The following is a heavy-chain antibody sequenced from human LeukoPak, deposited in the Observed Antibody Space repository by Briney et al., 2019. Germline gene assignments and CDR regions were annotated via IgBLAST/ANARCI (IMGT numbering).Heavy chain of an antibody. J-gene: IGHJ4*02. Sequence: PGGSLRLSCEVSGLIFSTYWMTWVRQAPGKGLEWVAVISYDGSNKYYADSMKGRFTISRDNSKNTVYLQMNSLRAEDTAVYYCAKDGSTVTTPDSWGQGTLVIVSS. D-gene: IGHD4-17*01. CDR2: ISYDGSNK. V-gene: IGHV3-30*18. CDR1: GLIFSTYW. CDR3: AKDGSTVTTPDS.